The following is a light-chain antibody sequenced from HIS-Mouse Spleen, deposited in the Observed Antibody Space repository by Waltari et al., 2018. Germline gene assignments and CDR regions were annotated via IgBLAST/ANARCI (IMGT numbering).Light chain of an antibody. CDR1: ALPKKY. Sequence: SYELTQPPSVSVSPGQTARITCSGDALPKKYAYWYQQKSGQPPVLVIYEDSKRPSGIPGRVSGASSGTMATLTISGAQVEDEADYYCYSTDSSGNHKVFGGGTKLTVL. CDR3: YSTDSSGNHKV. J-gene: IGLJ2*01. CDR2: EDS. V-gene: IGLV3-10*01.